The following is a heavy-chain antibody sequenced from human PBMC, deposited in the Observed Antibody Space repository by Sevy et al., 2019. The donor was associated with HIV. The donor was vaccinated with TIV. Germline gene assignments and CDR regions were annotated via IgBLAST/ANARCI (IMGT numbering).Heavy chain of an antibody. Sequence: GGSLRLSCAASGFTFSSYSMNWVRQGPGKGLEWVSYISSSSSTIYYADSVKGRFTISRDNAKNSLYLQMNSLRDEDTAVYYWARDDGDCSSTSCYVYYYGMDVWGQGTTVTVSS. CDR2: ISSSSSTI. J-gene: IGHJ6*02. D-gene: IGHD2-2*03. V-gene: IGHV3-48*02. CDR1: GFTFSSYS. CDR3: ARDDGDCSSTSCYVYYYGMDV.